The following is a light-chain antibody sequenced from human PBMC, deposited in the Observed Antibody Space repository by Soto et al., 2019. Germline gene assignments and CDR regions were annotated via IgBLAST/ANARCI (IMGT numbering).Light chain of an antibody. Sequence: IQLTQSPSSLSASVGDRVTITCRASQDIASYLAWYQQKPGKAPKLLIFLASTLQGGVPSRFSGSGSGTDFTVTISSLQPEDLATYYCQHLNSFPLTFGGGTKVEIK. V-gene: IGKV1-9*01. CDR1: QDIASY. CDR3: QHLNSFPLT. CDR2: LAS. J-gene: IGKJ4*01.